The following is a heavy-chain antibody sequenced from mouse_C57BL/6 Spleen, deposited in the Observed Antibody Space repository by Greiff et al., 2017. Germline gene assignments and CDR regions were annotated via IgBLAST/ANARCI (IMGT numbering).Heavy chain of an antibody. CDR2: IRSKSNNYAT. D-gene: IGHD2-1*01. J-gene: IGHJ4*01. V-gene: IGHV10-1*01. CDR1: GFSFNTYA. Sequence: EVKLIESGGGLVQPKGSLKLSCAASGFSFNTYAMNWVRQAPGKGLEWVARIRSKSNNYATYYADSVKDRFTISRDDSESMLYLQMNNLKTEDTAMYYCVRHENYGNPYYYAMDYWGQGTSVTVSS. CDR3: VRHENYGNPYYYAMDY.